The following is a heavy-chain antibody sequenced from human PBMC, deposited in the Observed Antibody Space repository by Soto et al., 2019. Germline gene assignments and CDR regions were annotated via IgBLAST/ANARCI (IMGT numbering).Heavy chain of an antibody. CDR2: IYYSGST. D-gene: IGHD6-6*01. J-gene: IGHJ4*02. V-gene: IGHV4-59*01. CDR3: ARVEYSSSSDLSFDY. Sequence: SETLSLTCTVSGGSISIYYWSWIRQPPGKGLEWIGYIYYSGSTNYNPSLKSRVTISVDTSKNQFSLKLSSVTAADTAVYYCARVEYSSSSDLSFDYWGQGTLVTVSS. CDR1: GGSISIYY.